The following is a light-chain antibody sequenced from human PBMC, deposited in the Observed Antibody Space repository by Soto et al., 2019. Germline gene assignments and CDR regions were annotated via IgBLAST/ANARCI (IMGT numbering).Light chain of an antibody. V-gene: IGKV3-20*01. J-gene: IGKJ1*01. Sequence: EIVLTQSPGTLSLSPGERATLSCRASQSVSSSYLAWYQQKPGQAPRLLIYGASSRATGIPDRFSGSGSGTDFPLTISRLEPEDFAVYYCQQYGSSPPKTFGHGTKVEIK. CDR2: GAS. CDR1: QSVSSSY. CDR3: QQYGSSPPKT.